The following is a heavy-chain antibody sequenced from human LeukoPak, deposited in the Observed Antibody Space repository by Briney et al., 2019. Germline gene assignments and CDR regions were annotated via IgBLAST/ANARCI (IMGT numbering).Heavy chain of an antibody. CDR3: ARRRAGAFDY. J-gene: IGHJ4*02. V-gene: IGHV4-59*08. Sequence: SETLSLTCTVSGGSISSYYWSWIRQPPGKGLEWIGYIYYSGGTNYNPSLKSRVTISVDTSKNQFSLKLSSVTAADTAVYYCARRRAGAFDYWGQGTLVTVSS. D-gene: IGHD2-8*02. CDR2: IYYSGGT. CDR1: GGSISSYY.